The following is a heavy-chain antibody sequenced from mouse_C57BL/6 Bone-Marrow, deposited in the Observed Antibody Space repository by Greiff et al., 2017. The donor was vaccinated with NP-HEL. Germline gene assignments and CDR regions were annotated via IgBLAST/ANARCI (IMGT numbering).Heavy chain of an antibody. J-gene: IGHJ4*01. CDR2: ISSGGSYT. CDR1: GFTFSSYG. CDR3: ARHATAMDY. V-gene: IGHV5-6*01. D-gene: IGHD1-1*01. Sequence: EVKLVESGGDLVKPGGSLKLSCAASGFTFSSYGMSWVRQTPDKRLEWVATISSGGSYTYYPDSVKGRFTISRDNAKNTLYLQMSSLKSEDTAMYYCARHATAMDYWGQGTSVTVSS.